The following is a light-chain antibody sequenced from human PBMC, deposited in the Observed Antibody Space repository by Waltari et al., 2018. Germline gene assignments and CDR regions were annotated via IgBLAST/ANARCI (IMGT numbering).Light chain of an antibody. CDR1: SGDIGGSDF. J-gene: IGLJ2*01. V-gene: IGLV2-14*01. Sequence: QSALTQPASVSASPGQSITISCTGTSGDIGGSDFVSWYQHHPGRAPKVLIVDVDHRPSGIYDRFSGSESGDAASLTISGRQADDDGDSYCRSPSTNDVVVFGGGTKVTVL. CDR3: RSPSTNDVVV. CDR2: DVD.